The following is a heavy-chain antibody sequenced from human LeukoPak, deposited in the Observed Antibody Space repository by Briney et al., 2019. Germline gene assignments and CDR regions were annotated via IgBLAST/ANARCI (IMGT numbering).Heavy chain of an antibody. V-gene: IGHV3-23*01. CDR2: ISGSGGST. J-gene: IGHJ4*02. Sequence: PGGSLRLSCAASGFTFSSHWMHWVRQAPGKGLEWVSAISGSGGSTYYADSVKGRFTISRDNSKNTLYLQMNSLRAEDTAVYYCAKIYDSSGYFKIFDYWGQGTLVTVSS. D-gene: IGHD3-22*01. CDR1: GFTFSSHW. CDR3: AKIYDSSGYFKIFDY.